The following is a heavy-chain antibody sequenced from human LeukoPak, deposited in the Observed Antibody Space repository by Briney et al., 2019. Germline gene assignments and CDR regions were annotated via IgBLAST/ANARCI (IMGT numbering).Heavy chain of an antibody. CDR2: ISSSSSYI. CDR3: ARKLAY. D-gene: IGHD6-6*01. CDR1: GFTYSSYS. V-gene: IGHV3-21*01. Sequence: PGGSLRLSCAASGFTYSSYSMNWVRQAPGKGLEWVSSISSSSSYICYADSVKGRFTISRDNAKNSLYLQMNSLRAEDTAVYYCARKLAYWGQGTLVTVSS. J-gene: IGHJ4*02.